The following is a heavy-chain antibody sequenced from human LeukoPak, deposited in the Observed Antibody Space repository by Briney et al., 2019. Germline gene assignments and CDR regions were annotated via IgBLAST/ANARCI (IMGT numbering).Heavy chain of an antibody. CDR1: GFTFSSYA. V-gene: IGHV3-23*01. Sequence: PGGSLRLSCAASGFTFSSYAMSWVRQAPGKGLEWVSAISGSGGSTYYADSVKGRFTISRDNSKNTLYLQVNCLRAEDTAVYYCAKDGGLWVSAHWGDSWGRGTLVTVSS. J-gene: IGHJ4*02. CDR2: ISGSGGST. D-gene: IGHD7-27*01. CDR3: AKDGGLWVSAHWGDS.